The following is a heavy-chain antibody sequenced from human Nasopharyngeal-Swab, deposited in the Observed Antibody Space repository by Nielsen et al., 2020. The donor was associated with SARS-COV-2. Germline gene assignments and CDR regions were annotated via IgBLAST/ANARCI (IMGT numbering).Heavy chain of an antibody. CDR2: ITSGNSV. D-gene: IGHD5-12*01. J-gene: IGHJ4*02. CDR3: ARERGGGYGDY. CDR1: GFTFSPYT. Sequence: GESLKISCVGSGFTFSPYTMTWVRQAPGKGLQWISYITSGNSVQYADSVRGRFTISRDNAKNSLYLQMNSLTAEDTAVYSCARERGGGYGDYWGQGTLVTVSS. V-gene: IGHV3-48*04.